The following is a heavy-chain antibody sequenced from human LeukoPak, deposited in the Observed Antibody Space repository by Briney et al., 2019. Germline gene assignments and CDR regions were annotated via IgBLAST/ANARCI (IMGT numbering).Heavy chain of an antibody. D-gene: IGHD2-8*02. V-gene: IGHV3-23*01. Sequence: GGSLRLSCAASGFTFSTFAMIWVRQPPGKGLEWVSSIFPSGGEIHYADSVRGRFTISRDNSKGTLSLQMNSLRAEDTTIYYCATYRQVLLPFESWGQGTLVTVSS. J-gene: IGHJ4*02. CDR3: ATYRQVLLPFES. CDR1: GFTFSTFA. CDR2: IFPSGGEI.